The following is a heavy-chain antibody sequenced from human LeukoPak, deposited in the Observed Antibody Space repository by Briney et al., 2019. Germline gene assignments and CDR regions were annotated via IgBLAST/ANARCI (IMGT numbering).Heavy chain of an antibody. CDR2: ISGGGDNT. CDR3: AKDRHCSSISCYRGYFDY. J-gene: IGHJ4*02. V-gene: IGHV3-23*01. D-gene: IGHD2-2*01. CDR1: GFTFSSYA. Sequence: GGSLRLSCAASGFTFSSYAMSWVRQAPGKGLEWVSVISGGGDNTYYADSVKGRFTISRDNSKNTLYLQMNSLRAEDTAVYYCAKDRHCSSISCYRGYFDYWGQGTLVTVSS.